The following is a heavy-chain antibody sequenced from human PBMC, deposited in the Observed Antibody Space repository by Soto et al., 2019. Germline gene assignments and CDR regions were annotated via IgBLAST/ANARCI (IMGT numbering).Heavy chain of an antibody. J-gene: IGHJ6*02. CDR1: GFTFNTYG. Sequence: QVPLVESGGGVVQPGRSLRLSCAASGFTFNTYGMHWVRQAPGKGLEWVAVTSYDGANTYYADSVKGRFTISRDNSKNTLYLQMNSLRAEDTAAYYCTRPDAGSGEQLSRGSHYYYYGMDVWGQGTTVTVSS. D-gene: IGHD6-6*01. CDR3: TRPDAGSGEQLSRGSHYYYYGMDV. V-gene: IGHV3-30*03. CDR2: TSYDGANT.